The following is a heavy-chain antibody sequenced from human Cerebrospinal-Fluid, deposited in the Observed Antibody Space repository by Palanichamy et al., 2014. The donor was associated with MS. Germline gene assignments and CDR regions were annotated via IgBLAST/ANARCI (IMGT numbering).Heavy chain of an antibody. D-gene: IGHD2/OR15-2a*01. CDR2: ISTYNGKK. J-gene: IGHJ5*02. CDR3: ARTYFYGSENRQEYDWFDP. Sequence: QVQLVQSGGEVKKPGASVKVSCKTSGYSFSGYGISWVRQAPGQGLEWMRWISTYNGKKNSAQTLRGRLTMTTDTSTSTAYMELRSLRSDDTAVYYCARTYFYGSENRQEYDWFDPWGQGTLVTVSS. CDR1: GYSFSGYG. V-gene: IGHV1-18*01.